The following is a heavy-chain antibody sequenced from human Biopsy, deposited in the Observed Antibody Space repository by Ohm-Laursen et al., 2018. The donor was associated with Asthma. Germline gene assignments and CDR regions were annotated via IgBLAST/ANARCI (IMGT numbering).Heavy chain of an antibody. Sequence: SDTLSLTCAVSGGSITSSSYYWGWIRRPPGKGMEWIGSMYHSGSPYYHPSLKSRATISVDTSKNQLPLKMSSVTAADTAVYFCVRHQYSSSWSTFDYWGQGALVTVSS. CDR3: VRHQYSSSWSTFDY. J-gene: IGHJ4*02. CDR2: MYHSGSP. D-gene: IGHD3-22*01. V-gene: IGHV4-39*01. CDR1: GGSITSSSYY.